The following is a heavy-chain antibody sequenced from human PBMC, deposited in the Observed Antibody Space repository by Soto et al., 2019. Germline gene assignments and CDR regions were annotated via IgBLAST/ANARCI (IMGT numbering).Heavy chain of an antibody. Sequence: ASETLSLTCAVYGGSFSGYYWSWIRQPPGKGLVWIGEINHSGSTNYNPSLKSRVTISVDTSKNQFSLKLSSVTAADTAVYYCARGRFKFSYYYDNSGYYYGYWGQGTLVTVS. CDR1: GGSFSGYY. CDR3: ARGRFKFSYYYDNSGYYYGY. CDR2: INHSGST. J-gene: IGHJ4*02. D-gene: IGHD3-22*01. V-gene: IGHV4-34*01.